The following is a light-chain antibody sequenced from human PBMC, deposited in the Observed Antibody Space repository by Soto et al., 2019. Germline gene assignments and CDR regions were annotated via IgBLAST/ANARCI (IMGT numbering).Light chain of an antibody. V-gene: IGKV1-8*01. Sequence: AIRMTQSPSSLSASAGDRVAIACRASQDVGRYLAWYQQKPGQAPKLLIYGASTLQSGVPSRFSGSGSGTDFTLTISSLQPEDFATYYCQQSYTTPITFGQGTRLEIK. CDR1: QDVGRY. CDR2: GAS. CDR3: QQSYTTPIT. J-gene: IGKJ5*01.